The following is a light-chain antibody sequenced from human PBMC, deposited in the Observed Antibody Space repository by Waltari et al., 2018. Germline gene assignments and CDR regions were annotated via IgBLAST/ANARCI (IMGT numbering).Light chain of an antibody. J-gene: IGKJ1*01. Sequence: DIQLTQPLSTLPASVGDRDTITCRASQNIVTWLTWYQQKPGKAPKVLIYKASNLKSGVPSRFSGSGAGTEFTLTINSLQPDGFATYYCQQYNTYWTFGQGTKVEIK. CDR2: KAS. V-gene: IGKV1-5*03. CDR1: QNIVTW. CDR3: QQYNTYWT.